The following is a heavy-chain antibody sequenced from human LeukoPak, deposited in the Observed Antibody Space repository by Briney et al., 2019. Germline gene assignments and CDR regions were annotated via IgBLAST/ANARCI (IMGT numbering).Heavy chain of an antibody. V-gene: IGHV3-30*02. CDR2: IRYDGSNK. CDR3: AKDQSGYYDFWSGYPVPFDY. D-gene: IGHD3-3*01. J-gene: IGHJ4*02. Sequence: QPGGSLRLSCAASGFTFTSSAMHWVRQAPGKGLEWVAFIRYDGSNKYYADSVKGRFTISRDNSKNTLYLQMNSLRAEDTAVYYCAKDQSGYYDFWSGYPVPFDYWGQGTLVTVSS. CDR1: GFTFTSSA.